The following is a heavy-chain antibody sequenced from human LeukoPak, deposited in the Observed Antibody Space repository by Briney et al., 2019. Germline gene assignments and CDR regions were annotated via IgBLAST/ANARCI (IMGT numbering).Heavy chain of an antibody. Sequence: SETLSLTCTVSGGSISSSSYYWGWIRQPPGKGLEWIGSIYYSGSTYYNPSLKSRVTISVDTSKNQFSLKLSSVTAADTAVYYCARGGILTGYYMRYYYYYMDVWGKGTTVTISS. CDR3: ARGGILTGYYMRYYYYYMDV. J-gene: IGHJ6*03. CDR1: GGSISSSSYY. D-gene: IGHD3-9*01. CDR2: IYYSGST. V-gene: IGHV4-39*01.